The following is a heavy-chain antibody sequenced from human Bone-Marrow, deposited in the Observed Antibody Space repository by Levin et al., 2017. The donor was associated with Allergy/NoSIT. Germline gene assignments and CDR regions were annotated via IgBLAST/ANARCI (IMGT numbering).Heavy chain of an antibody. D-gene: IGHD3-16*02. Sequence: GGSLRLSCAASGFTFSSYAMSWVRQAPGKGLEWVSGISGSGGSTYYADSVKGRFTISRDNSKNTLYLQMNSLRAGDTAVYYCAKMAYDYVWGSYLDYWGQGTLVTVSS. V-gene: IGHV3-23*01. J-gene: IGHJ4*02. CDR2: ISGSGGST. CDR3: AKMAYDYVWGSYLDY. CDR1: GFTFSSYA.